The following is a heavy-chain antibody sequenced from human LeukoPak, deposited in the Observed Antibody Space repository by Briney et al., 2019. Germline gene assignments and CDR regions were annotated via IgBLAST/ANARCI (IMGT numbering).Heavy chain of an antibody. CDR1: GGSISSYY. D-gene: IGHD2-2*01. CDR2: IYSSGST. Sequence: PSETLSLTCTVSGGSISSYYWSWIRQPAGKGLEWIGRIYSSGSTNNNPSLKSRVTMSVDTSKNQFSLKLSSVTAADTAVYYCARGQYHLLYWYFDLWGRGTLVTVSS. J-gene: IGHJ2*01. CDR3: ARGQYHLLYWYFDL. V-gene: IGHV4-4*07.